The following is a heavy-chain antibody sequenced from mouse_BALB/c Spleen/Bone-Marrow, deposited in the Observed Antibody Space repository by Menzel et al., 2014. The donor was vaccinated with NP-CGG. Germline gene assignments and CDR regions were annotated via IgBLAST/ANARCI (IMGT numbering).Heavy chain of an antibody. V-gene: IGHV2-9*02. D-gene: IGHD1-1*02. CDR3: ARYYLYAMDY. J-gene: IGHJ4*01. Sequence: VMLVESGPGLVAPSQSLSITCTVSGFSLTSYGVHWARQPPGKGLEWLGVIWAGGSTNYNSALMSRLSISKDNSKSQVFLKMNSLQTDDTAMYYCARYYLYAMDYWGQGTSVTVSS. CDR2: IWAGGST. CDR1: GFSLTSYG.